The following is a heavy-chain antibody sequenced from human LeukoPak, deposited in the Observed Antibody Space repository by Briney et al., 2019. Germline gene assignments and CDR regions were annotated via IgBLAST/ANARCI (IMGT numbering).Heavy chain of an antibody. CDR1: GFTFSSYA. V-gene: IGHV3-30-3*01. CDR2: ISYDGSNK. J-gene: IGHJ4*02. Sequence: GGSLRLSCAASGFTFSSYAMHWVRQAPGKGLEWVAVISYDGSNKYYADSVKGRFTISRDNSKNTLYLQVNSLRAEDTAVYYCARDHGQWLGLFDYWGQGTLVTVSS. CDR3: ARDHGQWLGLFDY. D-gene: IGHD6-19*01.